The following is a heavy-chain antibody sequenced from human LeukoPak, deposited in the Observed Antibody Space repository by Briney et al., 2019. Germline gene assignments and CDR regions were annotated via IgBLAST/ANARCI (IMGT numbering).Heavy chain of an antibody. Sequence: ASVKVSCKASGYTFTSYGISWVRQAPGQGLEWMGWISAYNGNTNYAQKLQGRVTITRDTSASTAYMELSSLRSEDTAVYYCARALITMVRGVIGPLGYWGQGTLVTVSS. CDR3: ARALITMVRGVIGPLGY. D-gene: IGHD3-10*01. CDR1: GYTFTSYG. CDR2: ISAYNGNT. J-gene: IGHJ4*02. V-gene: IGHV1-18*01.